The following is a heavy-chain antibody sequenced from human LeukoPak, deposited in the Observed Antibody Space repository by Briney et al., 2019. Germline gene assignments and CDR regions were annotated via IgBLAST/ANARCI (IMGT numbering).Heavy chain of an antibody. D-gene: IGHD3-9*01. J-gene: IGHJ4*02. CDR1: GFTFSSYS. Sequence: GGSLRLSCAASGFTFSSYSMNWVRQAPGKGLEWVAVIWYDGSNKYYADSVKGRFTISRDNSKNTLYLQMNSLRAEDTAVYYCAREARGDILTGYYRAFDYWGQGTLVTVSS. V-gene: IGHV3-33*08. CDR2: IWYDGSNK. CDR3: AREARGDILTGYYRAFDY.